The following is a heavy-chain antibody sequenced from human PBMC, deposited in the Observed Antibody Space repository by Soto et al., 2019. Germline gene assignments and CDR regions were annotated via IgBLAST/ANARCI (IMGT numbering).Heavy chain of an antibody. Sequence: GESLKISCKGSGYSFTSYWIGWVRQMPGKGLEWMGIIYPGDSDTRYSPSFQGQVTISADKSISTAYLQWSSLKASDTAMYYCARYPIPWELPSYYGMDVWGQGTTVTVSS. CDR1: GYSFTSYW. V-gene: IGHV5-51*01. CDR3: ARYPIPWELPSYYGMDV. J-gene: IGHJ6*02. D-gene: IGHD1-26*01. CDR2: IYPGDSDT.